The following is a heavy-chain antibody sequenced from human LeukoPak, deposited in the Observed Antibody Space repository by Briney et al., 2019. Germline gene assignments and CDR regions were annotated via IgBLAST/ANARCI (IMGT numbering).Heavy chain of an antibody. CDR2: ISGSGGST. J-gene: IGHJ6*03. V-gene: IGHV3-23*01. Sequence: PGGSLRLSCAASGFTFGSYAMSWVRQAPGEGLEWVSAISGSGGSTCYADSVKGRFTISRDKSKNTLYLQMNSLRAEDTAVYYCARYSCGYQDYYYYMDVWGKGTTVTVSS. CDR1: GFTFGSYA. CDR3: ARYSCGYQDYYYYMDV. D-gene: IGHD6-25*01.